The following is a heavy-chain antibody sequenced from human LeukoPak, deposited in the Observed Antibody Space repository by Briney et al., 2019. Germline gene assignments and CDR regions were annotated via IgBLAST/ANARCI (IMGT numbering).Heavy chain of an antibody. J-gene: IGHJ3*02. D-gene: IGHD2-2*01. CDR2: INPSGGST. CDR1: GYTFTSYY. Sequence: ASVKVSCKASGYTFTSYYMHWVRQAPGQGLEWMRIINPSGGSTSYAQKFQGRVTMTRDTSTSTVYMELSSLRSEDTAVYYCAREGYCSSTSCRSRGAFDIWGQGTMVTVSS. V-gene: IGHV1-46*01. CDR3: AREGYCSSTSCRSRGAFDI.